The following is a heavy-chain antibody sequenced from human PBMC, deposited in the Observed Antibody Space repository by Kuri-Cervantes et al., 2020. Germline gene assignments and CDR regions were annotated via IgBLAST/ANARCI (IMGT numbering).Heavy chain of an antibody. CDR1: GFTVSGNY. CDR2: IYSVGRT. J-gene: IGHJ6*02. D-gene: IGHD5-18*01. Sequence: GESLKISCSASGFTVSGNYMSWVRQAPGKGLEWVSIIYSVGRTYYADSVKGRFTISRDNSKNTLYLQMNSLRAEDTAVYYCARLKVHTAMEQTYYYYGMDVWGQGTTVTVSS. CDR3: ARLKVHTAMEQTYYYYGMDV. V-gene: IGHV3-66*02.